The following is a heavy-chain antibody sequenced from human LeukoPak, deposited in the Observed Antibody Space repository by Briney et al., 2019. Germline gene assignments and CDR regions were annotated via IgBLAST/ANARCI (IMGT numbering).Heavy chain of an antibody. D-gene: IGHD5-12*01. J-gene: IGHJ4*02. CDR3: ARETPQGLPDY. V-gene: IGHV3-48*03. CDR2: ISSSGSTI. Sequence: GGSLRLSCAASGFTFSTYEMNWVRQAPGKGLEWVSYISSSGSTIYYADSVKGRFTISRDNAKNSLYLQMNSLRAEDTAVYYCARETPQGLPDYWGQGTLVTVSS. CDR1: GFTFSTYE.